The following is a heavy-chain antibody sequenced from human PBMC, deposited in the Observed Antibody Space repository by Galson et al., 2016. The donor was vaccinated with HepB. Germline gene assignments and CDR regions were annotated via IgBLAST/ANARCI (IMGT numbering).Heavy chain of an antibody. J-gene: IGHJ4*02. Sequence: SVKVSCKASGYAFTYRYLHWVRQAPGQALEWMGWITPFNGYTNYAQKFQDRVTITRDRSMGTAYMELSSLRSEDTAMYYCAVDSGGYYYLDYWGQGTLVTVSS. CDR2: ITPFNGYT. D-gene: IGHD1-26*01. CDR3: AVDSGGYYYLDY. V-gene: IGHV1-45*02. CDR1: GYAFTYRY.